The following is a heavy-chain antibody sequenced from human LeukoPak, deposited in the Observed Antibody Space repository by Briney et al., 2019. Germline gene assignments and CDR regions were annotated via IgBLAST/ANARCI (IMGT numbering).Heavy chain of an antibody. CDR2: INAGNGNT. CDR1: GYTFTSYA. J-gene: IGHJ4*02. Sequence: ASVKVSCKASGYTFTSYAMHWVRQAPGQRLEWMGWINAGNGNTKYSQKFQGRVTMTRNTSISTAYMELSSLRSEDTAVYYCARGYCTNGVCYYMVDYWGQGTLVTVSS. D-gene: IGHD2-8*01. V-gene: IGHV1-3*01. CDR3: ARGYCTNGVCYYMVDY.